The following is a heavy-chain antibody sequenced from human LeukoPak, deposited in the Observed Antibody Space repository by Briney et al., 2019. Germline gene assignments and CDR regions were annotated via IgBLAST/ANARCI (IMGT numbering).Heavy chain of an antibody. CDR2: ISAYNGNT. V-gene: IGHV1-18*01. Sequence: ASVKVSCKASGYTFTSYGISWVRQAPGQGLEWMGWISAYNGNTNYAQKFQGRVTMTTDTSTSTAYMELRSLRSDDTAVYYCARDQWELNYLDYWGQGTLVTVSS. J-gene: IGHJ4*02. CDR1: GYTFTSYG. D-gene: IGHD1-26*01. CDR3: ARDQWELNYLDY.